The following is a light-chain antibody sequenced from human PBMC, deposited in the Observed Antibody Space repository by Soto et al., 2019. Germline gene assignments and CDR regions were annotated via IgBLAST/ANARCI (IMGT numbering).Light chain of an antibody. V-gene: IGKV1-9*01. Sequence: DIQLTQSPSFLYAYVGDRVTITCRASQGISNFLAWYQQKPGKAPKLLIYDASTLGSVVPSRFRGSRSGTEFTLTFITLQPEDFGSFDCKHVKSYPMGFGNGKRLETK. CDR1: QGISNF. CDR2: DAS. CDR3: KHVKSYPMG. J-gene: IGKJ5*01.